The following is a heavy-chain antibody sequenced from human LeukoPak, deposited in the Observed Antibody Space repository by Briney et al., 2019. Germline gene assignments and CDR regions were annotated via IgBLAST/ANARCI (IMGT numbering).Heavy chain of an antibody. CDR1: GGSFSGYY. J-gene: IGHJ4*02. Sequence: SETLSLTCAVYGGSFSGYYWSWIRQPPGKGLEWIGYIYYSGSTNYNPSLKSRVTISVDTSKNQFSLKLSSVTAADTAVYYCARGVAAYYFDYWGQGTLVTVSS. CDR2: IYYSGST. V-gene: IGHV4-59*01. D-gene: IGHD6-6*01. CDR3: ARGVAAYYFDY.